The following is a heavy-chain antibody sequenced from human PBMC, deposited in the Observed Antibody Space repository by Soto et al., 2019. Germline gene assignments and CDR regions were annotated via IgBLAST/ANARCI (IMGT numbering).Heavy chain of an antibody. D-gene: IGHD4-17*01. CDR3: AVYSKGRMTTVTPYYGMDV. CDR1: GGSISSGDYY. CDR2: IYYSGST. J-gene: IGHJ6*02. V-gene: IGHV4-30-4*01. Sequence: SETLSLTCTVSGGSISSGDYYWSWIRQPPGKGLEWIGYIYYSGSTYYNPSLKSRVTISVDTSKNQFSLKLSSVTAADTAMYYCAVYSKGRMTTVTPYYGMDVWGQGTTVTVSS.